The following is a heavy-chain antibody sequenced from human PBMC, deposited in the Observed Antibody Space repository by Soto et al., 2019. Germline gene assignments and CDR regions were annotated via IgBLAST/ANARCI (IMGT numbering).Heavy chain of an antibody. CDR3: ACRTYYDGSGSTKYYYYDYGMDV. J-gene: IGHJ6*02. CDR2: IIAIFGTA. V-gene: IGHV1-69*06. Sequence: QVQLVQSGAEVKKPGSSVKVSCKASGGTFSSYAISWVRQAPGQGLEWMGGIIAIFGTANYAQKIQGRVTITADKYTSTAYMELSSMRTEETAVYYCACRTYYDGSGSTKYYYYDYGMDVWGQGTTVNVYS. D-gene: IGHD3-10*01. CDR1: GGTFSSYA.